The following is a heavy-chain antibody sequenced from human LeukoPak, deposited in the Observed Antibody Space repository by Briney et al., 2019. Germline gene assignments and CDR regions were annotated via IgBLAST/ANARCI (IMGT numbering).Heavy chain of an antibody. Sequence: PGRSLRLSCAASGFTFSSNWMHWVRQAPGKGLVWFSRINSDGSSTNYADSVKARFTISRDNAENTLYLQMTSLSGDGTAVYYCARGPKWFDPWGRGPLVAVSA. CDR1: GFTFSSNW. V-gene: IGHV3-74*01. CDR3: ARGPKWFDP. J-gene: IGHJ5*02. CDR2: INSDGSST.